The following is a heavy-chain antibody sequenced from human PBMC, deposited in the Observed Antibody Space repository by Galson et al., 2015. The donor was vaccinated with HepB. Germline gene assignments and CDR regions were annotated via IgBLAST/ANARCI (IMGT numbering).Heavy chain of an antibody. CDR2: IIPIFGTA. CDR3: ARVGGGTEYFQH. J-gene: IGHJ1*01. D-gene: IGHD3-16*01. V-gene: IGHV1-69*13. Sequence: SVKVSCKASGGTFSSYAISWVRQAPGQGLEWMGGIIPIFGTANYAQKFQGRVTITADESTNTAYMELSSLRSEDTAVYYCARVGGGTEYFQHWGQGTLVTVSS. CDR1: GGTFSSYA.